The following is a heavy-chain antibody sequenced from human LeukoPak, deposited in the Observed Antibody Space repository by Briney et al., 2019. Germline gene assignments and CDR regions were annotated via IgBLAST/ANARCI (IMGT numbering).Heavy chain of an antibody. V-gene: IGHV3-21*01. CDR1: GFTFSSYS. D-gene: IGHD2-2*01. CDR2: ISSSSSYI. CDR3: ARDGGSTPPFDY. J-gene: IGHJ4*02. Sequence: GGSLRLSCAASGFTFSSYSMNWVRQAPGKGLEWVSSISSSSSYIYYADSVKGRFTISRDNAKNSLYLQMNSLRAEDTAVYYCARDGGSTPPFDYWGQGTLVTVSS.